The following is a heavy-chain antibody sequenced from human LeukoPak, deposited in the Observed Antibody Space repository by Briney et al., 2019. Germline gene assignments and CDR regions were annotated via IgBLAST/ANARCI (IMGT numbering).Heavy chain of an antibody. D-gene: IGHD3-22*01. Sequence: GSLRLSCAASGFTFSSYAMSWVRQAPGKGLEWVSAISGSGGSTYYADSVKGRFTISRDNSKNTLYLQMDSLRAEDTAVYYCAKADDSSGYYLPPYFDYWGQGTLVTVSS. J-gene: IGHJ4*02. CDR1: GFTFSSYA. V-gene: IGHV3-23*01. CDR3: AKADDSSGYYLPPYFDY. CDR2: ISGSGGST.